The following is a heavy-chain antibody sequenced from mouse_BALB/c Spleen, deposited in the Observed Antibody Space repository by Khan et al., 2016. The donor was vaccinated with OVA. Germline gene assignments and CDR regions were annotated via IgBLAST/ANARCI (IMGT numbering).Heavy chain of an antibody. J-gene: IGHJ2*01. Sequence: QVQLQQPGPELVKPGASVKMSCKASGYTFTYYVITWVKQRTGQGLEWIGEIYPGSDKAYYNERYKGKATLTADKSSNTTHMQLSSLTSADSAVYFCARGDGYYVYFDYWGQGTTLTVSS. V-gene: IGHV1-81*01. CDR2: IYPGSDKA. CDR1: GYTFTYYV. CDR3: ARGDGYYVYFDY. D-gene: IGHD2-3*01.